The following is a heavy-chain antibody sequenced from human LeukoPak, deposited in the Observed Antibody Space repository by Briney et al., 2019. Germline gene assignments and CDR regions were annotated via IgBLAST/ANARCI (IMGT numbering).Heavy chain of an antibody. CDR3: ARGYGEATREAFDI. D-gene: IGHD4-17*01. V-gene: IGHV4-4*07. CDR1: GGSISNYF. J-gene: IGHJ3*02. Sequence: SETLSLTCAVSGGSISNYFWSWVRQPAGKGLECLGRIYSSGTSYYNPSLKSRVTMSVDTSKNRFSLKLSSVTAADTAVYYCARGYGEATREAFDIWGLGTMVTVSS. CDR2: IYSSGTS.